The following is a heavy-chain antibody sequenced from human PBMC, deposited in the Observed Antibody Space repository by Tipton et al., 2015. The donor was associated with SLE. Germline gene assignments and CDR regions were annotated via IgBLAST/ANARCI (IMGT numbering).Heavy chain of an antibody. D-gene: IGHD4-17*01. CDR3: AKDKGYGDYVGWYFDL. V-gene: IGHV3-30*02. J-gene: IGHJ2*01. CDR1: GFTFSTFG. CDR2: IWYDGSKK. Sequence: SLRLSCAVSGFTFSTFGMHWVRQAPGKGLEWLAFIWYDGSKKYYADSVEGRSTISRDNSKKTLWLHMNSLRVEDTAVYHCAKDKGYGDYVGWYFDLWGRGTLVTVSS.